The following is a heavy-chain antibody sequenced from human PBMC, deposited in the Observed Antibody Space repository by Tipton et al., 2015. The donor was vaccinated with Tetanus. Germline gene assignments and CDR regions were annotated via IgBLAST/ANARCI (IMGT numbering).Heavy chain of an antibody. CDR2: MYSGGDT. CDR3: AKDNSYDASGLG. Sequence: QLVQSGGGLIQPGGSLRLSCVASGFIVSSHYMSWVRQAPGKGLEWVSVMYSGGDTYYVDSVKGRFSISRDNAKNTLYLQMNSLRVEDTAVYFCAKDNSYDASGLGWGQGTLVTVSS. D-gene: IGHD3-22*01. J-gene: IGHJ4*02. V-gene: IGHV3-53*01. CDR1: GFIVSSHY.